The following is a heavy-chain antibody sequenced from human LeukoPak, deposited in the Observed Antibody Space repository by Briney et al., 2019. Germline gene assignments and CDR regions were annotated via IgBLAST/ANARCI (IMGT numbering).Heavy chain of an antibody. V-gene: IGHV3-74*01. CDR1: GLTFSSYW. CDR2: IKSHGRIT. Sequence: PGGTLRLSCAASGLTFSSYWMHCVRQVPAKGLVWVSRIKSHGRITSYADSLKGRFTISRDNAKNTLSLQMNSLRAEDTAVYYCASWGHSGSKLDPGGRGTLLTLS. CDR3: ASWGHSGSKLDP. J-gene: IGHJ5*02. D-gene: IGHD1-26*01.